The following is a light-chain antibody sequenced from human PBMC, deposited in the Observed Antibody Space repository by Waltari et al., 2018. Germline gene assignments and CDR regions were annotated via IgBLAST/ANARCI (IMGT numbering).Light chain of an antibody. V-gene: IGLV2-23*01. CDR1: SSDVGSYKF. J-gene: IGLJ2*01. CDR3: CSYAGSSPHVI. Sequence: QSALTQPASVSGSPGQSITISCTGSSSDVGSYKFVSGYQQHPGKAPQLMIYGGSQRPSGVSNRLSGSKSGNTASLTISGLRAEDEADYYCCSYAGSSPHVIFGGGTKLTVL. CDR2: GGS.